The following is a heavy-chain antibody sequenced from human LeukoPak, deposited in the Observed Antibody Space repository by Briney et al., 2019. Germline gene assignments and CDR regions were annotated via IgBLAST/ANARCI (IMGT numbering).Heavy chain of an antibody. Sequence: PSETLSLTCTVSGGSISSSSYYWGWIRHPPGKGLEWIGSTNYSGTTYYNPSLKSRVTISVDTSKIQCSLKLSSVTAADTAVYYCARKRDGYNYFDYWGQGTLVTVSS. V-gene: IGHV4-39*01. CDR2: TNYSGTT. CDR1: GGSISSSSYY. D-gene: IGHD5-24*01. J-gene: IGHJ4*02. CDR3: ARKRDGYNYFDY.